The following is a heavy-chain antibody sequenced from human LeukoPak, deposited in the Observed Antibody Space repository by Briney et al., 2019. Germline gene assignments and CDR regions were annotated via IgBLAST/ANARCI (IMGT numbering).Heavy chain of an antibody. CDR3: AKVVPAASLDY. J-gene: IGHJ4*02. Sequence: GGSLRLSCAASGLTFSSYAMHWVRQAPGKGLEWVAVISYDGNIKLYTDSVKGRFTISRDNSKNTLYLQMNSLRAEDTAVYYCAKVVPAASLDYWGQGTLVTVSS. V-gene: IGHV3-30-3*01. CDR1: GLTFSSYA. D-gene: IGHD2-2*01. CDR2: ISYDGNIK.